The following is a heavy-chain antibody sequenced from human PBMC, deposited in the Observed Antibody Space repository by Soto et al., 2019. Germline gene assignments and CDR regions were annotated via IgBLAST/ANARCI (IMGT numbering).Heavy chain of an antibody. CDR3: ARDMYSSDYFVKWFEP. D-gene: IGHD6-19*01. J-gene: IGHJ5*02. Sequence: QVRLVESGGGVVQPGRSLRLSCTASGFSFSSYAMYWFRQPPGKGLEWVAVISKDGMNKNYAYSVKGRVTVSRDNANYSLDLQLNSVRCEDTAMYYCARDMYSSDYFVKWFEPWGQGTLVTVSS. V-gene: IGHV3-30*04. CDR2: ISKDGMNK. CDR1: GFSFSSYA.